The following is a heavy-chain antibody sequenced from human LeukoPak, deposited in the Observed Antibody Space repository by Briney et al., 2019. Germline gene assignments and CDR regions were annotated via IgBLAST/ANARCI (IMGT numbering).Heavy chain of an antibody. V-gene: IGHV4-59*01. CDR1: GGSISSYY. CDR3: ASTYSSGWYSSLDY. CDR2: IYYSGST. J-gene: IGHJ4*02. Sequence: SETLSLTCTVSGGSISSYYWSWIRQPPGKGLEWNGYIYYSGSTNYNPSLKSRVTISVDTSKNQFSLKLSSVTAADTAVYYCASTYSSGWYSSLDYWGQGTLVTVSS. D-gene: IGHD6-19*01.